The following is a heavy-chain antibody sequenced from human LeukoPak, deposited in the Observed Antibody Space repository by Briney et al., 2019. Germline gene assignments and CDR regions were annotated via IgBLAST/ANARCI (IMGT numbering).Heavy chain of an antibody. J-gene: IGHJ6*03. D-gene: IGHD5-18*01. Sequence: SVKVCKASGGTFSSYTISWVRQAPGQGLEWMGRIIPILGIANYAQKFQGRVTITADKSTSTAYMELSSLRSEDAAVYYCARSGALAAMVKYYYYYMDVWGKGTTVTVSS. CDR1: GGTFSSYT. CDR2: IIPILGIA. V-gene: IGHV1-69*02. CDR3: ARSGALAAMVKYYYYYMDV.